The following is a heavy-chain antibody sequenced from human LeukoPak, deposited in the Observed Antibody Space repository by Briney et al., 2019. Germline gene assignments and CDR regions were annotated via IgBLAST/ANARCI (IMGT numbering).Heavy chain of an antibody. CDR2: ITGSGYST. V-gene: IGHV3-23*01. J-gene: IGHJ4*02. D-gene: IGHD3-10*01. CDR3: AKDALWFGESN. CDR1: GFTFDSYA. Sequence: PGGSLRLSCAASGFTFDSYAMSWVRQAPGKGLEWVSSITGSGYSTYYGDSVRGRFTVSRDNSKNKLYLQMSSLGAEDTAVYYGAKDALWFGESNWGQGALFTVSS.